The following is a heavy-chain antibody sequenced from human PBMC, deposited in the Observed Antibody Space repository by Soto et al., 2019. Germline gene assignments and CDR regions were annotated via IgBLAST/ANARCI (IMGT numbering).Heavy chain of an antibody. V-gene: IGHV3-15*07. D-gene: IGHD4-4*01. J-gene: IGHJ6*02. CDR2: IKSKTDGGTT. CDR3: TTDWAVTHTDFYYGMDV. Sequence: GESLKISCAASGFTFSNAWMNWVRQAPGKGLEWVGRIKSKTDGGTTDYAAPVKGRFTISRDDSKNTLYLQMNSLKTEDTAVYYCTTDWAVTHTDFYYGMDVWGQGTTVTVSS. CDR1: GFTFSNAW.